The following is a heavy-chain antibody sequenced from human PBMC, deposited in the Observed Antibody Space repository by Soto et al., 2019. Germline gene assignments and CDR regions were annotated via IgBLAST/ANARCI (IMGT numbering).Heavy chain of an antibody. Sequence: QVQLVQSGAEVKKPGASVKVSCKASGYTFTSYDINWVRQATGQGLEWMGWMNPNSGNTGYAQKFQGRVTMTRNTSISTAYMELSSLRSEDTAVYYCARVSYSNYPYYYYYMDVWGKGTTVTVSS. J-gene: IGHJ6*03. CDR2: MNPNSGNT. CDR3: ARVSYSNYPYYYYYMDV. V-gene: IGHV1-8*01. CDR1: GYTFTSYD. D-gene: IGHD4-4*01.